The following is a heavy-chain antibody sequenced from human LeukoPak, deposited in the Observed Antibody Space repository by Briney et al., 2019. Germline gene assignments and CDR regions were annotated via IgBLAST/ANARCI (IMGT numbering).Heavy chain of an antibody. D-gene: IGHD2-21*02. Sequence: PGGSLRLSCAASGFTFSSYGMHWVRQVPGKGLVWVSRINSDGSSTTYADSVKGRFTISRDNAKNTLYLQMNSLRAGDTAVFYCARAPVQYCGGDCDAFDIWGQGTMVTVSS. CDR3: ARAPVQYCGGDCDAFDI. CDR1: GFTFSSYG. J-gene: IGHJ3*02. CDR2: INSDGSST. V-gene: IGHV3-74*01.